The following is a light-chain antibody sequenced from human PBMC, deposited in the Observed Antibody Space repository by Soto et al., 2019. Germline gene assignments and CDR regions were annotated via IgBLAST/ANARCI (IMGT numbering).Light chain of an antibody. CDR1: SSNIGSNT. Sequence: QAVVTQPPSASGTPGQRVTISCSGSSSNIGSNTVNWYQQLPGTAPKLLIYNNNQRPSGVPDRFSGSKSGTSASLAISGLQSEDEADYHCAAWDDSLNGHYVFGTGTKVTVL. CDR3: AAWDDSLNGHYV. V-gene: IGLV1-44*01. J-gene: IGLJ1*01. CDR2: NNN.